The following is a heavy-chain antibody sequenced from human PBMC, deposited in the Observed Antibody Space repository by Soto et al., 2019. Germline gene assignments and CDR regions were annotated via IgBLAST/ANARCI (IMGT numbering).Heavy chain of an antibody. D-gene: IGHD3-22*01. CDR2: IIPIFGTA. J-gene: IGHJ4*02. V-gene: IGHV1-69*13. CDR1: RGTFSSYA. Sequence: SVKVSCKASRGTFSSYAISWVRQAPGQGLEWMGGIIPIFGTANYAQKFQGRVTITADESTSTAYMELSSLRSEDTAVYYCARGLFDDSSGTWDYWGQGTLVTVSS. CDR3: ARGLFDDSSGTWDY.